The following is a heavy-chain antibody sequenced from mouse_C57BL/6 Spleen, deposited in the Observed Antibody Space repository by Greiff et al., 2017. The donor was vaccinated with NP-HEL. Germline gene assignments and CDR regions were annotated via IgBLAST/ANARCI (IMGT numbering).Heavy chain of an antibody. CDR3: ARKAYDYDGYFDV. V-gene: IGHV1-55*01. Sequence: VQLQQSGAELVKPGASVKMSCKASGYTFTSYWITWVKQRPGQGLEWIGDIYPGSGSTNYNEKFKSKATLTVDTSSSTAYLQLSSLTSADSAVYYCARKAYDYDGYFDVWGTGTTVTVSS. D-gene: IGHD2-4*01. CDR1: GYTFTSYW. CDR2: IYPGSGST. J-gene: IGHJ1*03.